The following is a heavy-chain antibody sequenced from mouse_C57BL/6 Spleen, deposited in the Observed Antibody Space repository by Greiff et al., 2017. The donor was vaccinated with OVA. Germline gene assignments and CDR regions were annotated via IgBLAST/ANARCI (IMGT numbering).Heavy chain of an antibody. CDR2: INTSYGGT. CDR3: ARYRSTRWYFDV. V-gene: IGHV1-53*01. D-gene: IGHD2-1*01. Sequence: VQLQQPGTELVKPGASVKLSCKASGYTFTSYWMHWVQQRPGQGLEWIGNINTSYGGTNYNEKFKSKATLTVDKYSSTAYMQLSSLTSEDTAVYYCARYRSTRWYFDVWGTGTTVTVSS. CDR1: GYTFTSYW. J-gene: IGHJ1*03.